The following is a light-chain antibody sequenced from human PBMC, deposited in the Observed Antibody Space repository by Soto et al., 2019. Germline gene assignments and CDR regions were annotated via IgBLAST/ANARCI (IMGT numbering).Light chain of an antibody. CDR3: QQSYNTPVT. J-gene: IGKJ5*01. Sequence: DIQMTQYPYSVCASXGDSVXITCRASQGISNWVAGYQQKPGKAPEXXIYAASSLQSGVPSRFSGSGAGTDFTLTSTSLRPEDFATYWCQQSYNTPVTFGQGTRLEIK. V-gene: IGKV1-12*01. CDR2: AAS. CDR1: QGISNW.